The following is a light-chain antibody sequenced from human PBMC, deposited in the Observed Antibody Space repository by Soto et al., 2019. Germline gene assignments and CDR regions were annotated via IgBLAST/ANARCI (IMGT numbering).Light chain of an antibody. J-gene: IGKJ3*01. CDR3: QHYDYLPL. Sequence: DIQMTQSPSSLSASVRDRVTIACQASQDIGNFLNWYQHKPGKAPKLVIYGAFNLEAGVPSRFSGGGSGTDFTFTISSLQPEDVATYYCQHYDYLPLFGPGTKVDIK. CDR2: GAF. CDR1: QDIGNF. V-gene: IGKV1-33*01.